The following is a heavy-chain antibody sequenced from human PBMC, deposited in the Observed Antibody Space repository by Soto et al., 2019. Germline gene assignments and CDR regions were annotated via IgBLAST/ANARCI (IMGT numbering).Heavy chain of an antibody. V-gene: IGHV4-31*03. J-gene: IGHJ5*02. CDR2: IYYSGST. CDR3: ARAVLTQPLFPYDPPCRFDP. D-gene: IGHD5-12*01. Sequence: PSETLSLTCTLSGGSISSGGYYWSWIRQHPGRGLVWIGYIYYSGSTYYNPSLKSRVTISVDTSKNQFSLKLSSVTAADTAVYYCARAVLTQPLFPYDPPCRFDPWGQGTLVTVSS. CDR1: GGSISSGGYY.